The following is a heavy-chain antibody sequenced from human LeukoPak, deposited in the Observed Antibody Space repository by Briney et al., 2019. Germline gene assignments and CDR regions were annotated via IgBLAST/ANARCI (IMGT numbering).Heavy chain of an antibody. Sequence: GASVKVSCKASGYTFTSYGISWARQAPGQGLERMGWISAYNGNTNYAQKLQGRVTTTTDTSTSTAYMELRSLRSDDTAVYYCARDRAIAAAGTPFDYWGQGTLVTVSS. D-gene: IGHD6-13*01. CDR3: ARDRAIAAAGTPFDY. CDR2: ISAYNGNT. J-gene: IGHJ4*02. CDR1: GYTFTSYG. V-gene: IGHV1-18*01.